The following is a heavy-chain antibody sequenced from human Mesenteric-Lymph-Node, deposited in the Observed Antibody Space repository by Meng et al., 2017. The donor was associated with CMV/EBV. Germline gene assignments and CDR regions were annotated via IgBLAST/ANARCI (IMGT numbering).Heavy chain of an antibody. J-gene: IGHJ6*02. Sequence: GESLKISCAASGFTFSSYWMSWVRQAPGKGLEWVANIKEDGSEKYYVDSVKGRFTISRDNAKNSLYLQMNSLRADDTAVYYCARHWDVWGQGTTVTVSS. CDR1: GFTFSSYW. CDR3: ARHWDV. CDR2: IKEDGSEK. V-gene: IGHV3-7*01.